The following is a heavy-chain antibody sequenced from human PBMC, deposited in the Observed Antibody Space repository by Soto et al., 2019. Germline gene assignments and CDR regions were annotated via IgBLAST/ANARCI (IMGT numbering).Heavy chain of an antibody. V-gene: IGHV4-31*03. CDR1: GGSISSGGYY. D-gene: IGHD1-26*01. Sequence: QVQLQESGPGLVKPSQTLSLTCTVSGGSISSGGYYWSWIRQHPGKGLEWIGYIYYSGSTYYNPSLKRRVTISVDTSKNQFALKLSSVTAADTAVYYCARLVGATGYFDYWGQGTLVTVSS. CDR3: ARLVGATGYFDY. CDR2: IYYSGST. J-gene: IGHJ4*02.